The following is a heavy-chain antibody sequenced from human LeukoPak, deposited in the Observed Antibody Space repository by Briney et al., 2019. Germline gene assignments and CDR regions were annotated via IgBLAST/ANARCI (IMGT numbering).Heavy chain of an antibody. V-gene: IGHV4-39*07. D-gene: IGHD2-15*01. CDR1: GGSISSSSYY. J-gene: IGHJ4*02. Sequence: PSETLSLTCTVYGGSISSSSYYWGWIRQTPGKGLEWIGEVDHTGGTKYNSSLKSRVTISVDTSKNQFSLKLSSVTAADTAVYYCARGKYYCSGDSCSPPFDYWGRGALVTVSS. CDR3: ARGKYYCSGDSCSPPFDY. CDR2: VDHTGGT.